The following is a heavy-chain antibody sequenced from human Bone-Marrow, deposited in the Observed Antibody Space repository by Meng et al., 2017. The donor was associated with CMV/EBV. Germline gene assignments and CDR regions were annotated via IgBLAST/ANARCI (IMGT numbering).Heavy chain of an antibody. CDR3: AKDPAAAGLMDV. V-gene: IGHV3-30*02. Sequence: GESLKISCAASGFTFSSYGMHWVRQAPGKGLEWVAFIRYDGSNKYYADSVKSRFTISRDNSKNTLYLQMNSLRAEDTAVYYCAKDPAAAGLMDVWGQGTTVTVSS. D-gene: IGHD6-13*01. CDR1: GFTFSSYG. CDR2: IRYDGSNK. J-gene: IGHJ6*02.